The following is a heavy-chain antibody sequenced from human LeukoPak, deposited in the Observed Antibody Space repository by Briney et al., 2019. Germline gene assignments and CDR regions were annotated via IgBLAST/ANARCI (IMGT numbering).Heavy chain of an antibody. CDR3: ARERSSWYYLDY. Sequence: SQTLSLTFVISGDSVSSNIATWNWIRQSPSRGLEWLGRAYYRSQWYYDYAVSVRSRITINPDTSKNQFSLQLSSVTPEDTAVYFCARERSSWYYLDYWGQGMLVTVSS. CDR1: GDSVSSNIAT. V-gene: IGHV6-1*01. J-gene: IGHJ4*02. D-gene: IGHD6-13*01. CDR2: AYYRSQWYY.